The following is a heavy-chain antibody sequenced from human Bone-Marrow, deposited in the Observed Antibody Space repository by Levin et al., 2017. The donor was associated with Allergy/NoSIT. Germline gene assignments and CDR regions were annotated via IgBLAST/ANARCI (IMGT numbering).Heavy chain of an antibody. CDR2: INHSGGT. CDR3: ARGAVDVVVTGGMAGLFSTAHESYYIDV. V-gene: IGHV4-34*01. Sequence: SQTLSLTCAVYGASFSGYSWSWISQPPGKGLEWIGEINHSGGTNYNPSLKSRFSISIDTSKNQFYLKLTSVTAADTAVYYCARGAVDVVVTGGMAGLFSTAHESYYIDVWGKGTTVTVSS. CDR1: GASFSGYS. D-gene: IGHD2-8*02. J-gene: IGHJ6*03.